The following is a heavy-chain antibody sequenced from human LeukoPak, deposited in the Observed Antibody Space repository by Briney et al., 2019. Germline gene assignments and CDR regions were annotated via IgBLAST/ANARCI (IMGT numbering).Heavy chain of an antibody. V-gene: IGHV3-48*01. J-gene: IGHJ4*02. CDR1: GFTFSSYS. D-gene: IGHD3-10*01. Sequence: GGSLRLSCVASGFTFSSYSMSWVRQSPGKGLEWVSYISSGSSTIYYAVSVKGRFTIPRDTAKNSLFLQMNSLRAEDTAIYYCVRAGTYAYFDYWGQGTLVTVSS. CDR3: VRAGTYAYFDY. CDR2: ISSGSSTI.